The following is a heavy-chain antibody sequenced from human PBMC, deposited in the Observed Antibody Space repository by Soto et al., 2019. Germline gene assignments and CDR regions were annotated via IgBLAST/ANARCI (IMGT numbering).Heavy chain of an antibody. D-gene: IGHD6-19*01. Sequence: QPGGSLRLSCAASGFTFSSYGMHWVRQAPGKGLEWVAVISYDGSNKYYADSVKGRFTISRDNSKNTLYLQMNSLRAEDTAVYYCAKDLSKGQWLVYYYYYGMDVWGQGTTVTVSS. CDR3: AKDLSKGQWLVYYYYYGMDV. J-gene: IGHJ6*02. V-gene: IGHV3-30*18. CDR1: GFTFSSYG. CDR2: ISYDGSNK.